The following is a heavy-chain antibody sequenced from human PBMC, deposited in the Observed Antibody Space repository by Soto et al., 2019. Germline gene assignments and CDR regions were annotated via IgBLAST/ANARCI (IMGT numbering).Heavy chain of an antibody. CDR3: ATGSHCSSTSCYVVYAFDI. CDR1: GGSISSGGYY. CDR2: IYYSGST. J-gene: IGHJ3*02. Sequence: SETLSLTCTVSGGSISSGGYYLSWIRQHPGKGLEWIGYIYYSGSTYYNPSLKSRVTMTEDTSTDTAYMELSSLRSEDTAVYYCATGSHCSSTSCYVVYAFDIWGQGTMVTVSS. D-gene: IGHD2-2*01. V-gene: IGHV4-31*03.